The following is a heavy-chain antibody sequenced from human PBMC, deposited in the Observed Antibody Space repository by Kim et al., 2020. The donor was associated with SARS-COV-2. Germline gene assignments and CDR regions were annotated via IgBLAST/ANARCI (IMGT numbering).Heavy chain of an antibody. CDR3: AGWSPVRGVTGYYYGMDV. CDR1: GYTFTSYD. J-gene: IGHJ6*02. D-gene: IGHD3-10*01. CDR2: MNPNSGNT. Sequence: ASVKVSCKASGYTFTSYDINWVRQATGQGLEWMGWMNPNSGNTGYAQKFQGRVTMTRNTSISTAYMELSSLRSEDTAVYYCAGWSPVRGVTGYYYGMDVGGQGNTVTVSS. V-gene: IGHV1-8*01.